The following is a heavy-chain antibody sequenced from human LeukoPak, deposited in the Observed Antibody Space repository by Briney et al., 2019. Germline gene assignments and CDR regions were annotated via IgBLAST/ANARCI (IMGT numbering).Heavy chain of an antibody. V-gene: IGHV5-51*01. CDR2: IYPGDSDT. CDR3: ARRALEWELLDY. Sequence: GESLKISCKGSGFSFTNYWIGWVRQVPGKGLEWMGIIYPGDSDTRYSPSFQGQVTISADKSLSTAYLQWSSLKASDTAIYYCARRALEWELLDYWGQRTLVIVSS. CDR1: GFSFTNYW. D-gene: IGHD1-26*01. J-gene: IGHJ4*02.